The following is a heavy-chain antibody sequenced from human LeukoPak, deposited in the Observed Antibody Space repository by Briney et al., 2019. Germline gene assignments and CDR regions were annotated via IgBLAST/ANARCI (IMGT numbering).Heavy chain of an antibody. V-gene: IGHV1-2*02. J-gene: IGHJ4*02. Sequence: ASVKVSCKASGYTFTGYYMHWVRQAPRQGLEWMGWINPNSGGTNYAQKFQGRVTMTRDTSISTAYMELSRLRSDDTAVYYCARGIQWELLSGLFDYWGQGTLVTVSS. D-gene: IGHD1-26*01. CDR2: INPNSGGT. CDR3: ARGIQWELLSGLFDY. CDR1: GYTFTGYY.